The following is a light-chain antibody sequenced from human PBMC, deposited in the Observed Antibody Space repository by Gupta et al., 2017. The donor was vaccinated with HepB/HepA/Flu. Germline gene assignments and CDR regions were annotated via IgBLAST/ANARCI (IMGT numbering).Light chain of an antibody. Sequence: DIVMTQSPDSLAVSLGERATINCKSSQSVLYSSNNKNYLAWYQQKPGQPPKLLIYWASTRESGAPDRFSGSGSGTDFTLTISSLQAEDVAVYYCQQYDSTPITFGHGTRLEIK. V-gene: IGKV4-1*01. CDR1: QSVLYSSNNKNY. CDR2: WAS. J-gene: IGKJ5*01. CDR3: QQYDSTPIT.